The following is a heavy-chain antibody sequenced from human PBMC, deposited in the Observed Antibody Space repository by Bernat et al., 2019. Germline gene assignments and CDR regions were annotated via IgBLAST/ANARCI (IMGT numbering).Heavy chain of an antibody. J-gene: IGHJ5*02. CDR1: GGSFSGYY. V-gene: IGHV4-34*01. D-gene: IGHD6-6*01. Sequence: QVQLQQWGAGLLKPSETLSLTCAVYGGSFSGYYWSWIRQPPGKGLEWIGEINHSGSTNYNPSLKSRVTISVDTSKNQFSLKLSSVTAADTAVYYRARIGYSSSYNWFDPWGQGTLVTVSS. CDR2: INHSGST. CDR3: ARIGYSSSYNWFDP.